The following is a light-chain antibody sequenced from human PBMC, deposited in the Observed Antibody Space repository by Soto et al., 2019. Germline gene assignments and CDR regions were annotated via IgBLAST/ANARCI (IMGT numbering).Light chain of an antibody. CDR3: QQYFSYPLT. Sequence: AIRMTQSPSSFSASTGDRVTITCRASQRISSHLAWYQVKPGKAPRLLIYTASYLESGVPSRFSGRGSGTDFTLTISSLQSEDFAVYYCQQYFSYPLTFGGGTKVEIK. CDR2: TAS. V-gene: IGKV1-8*01. CDR1: QRISSH. J-gene: IGKJ4*01.